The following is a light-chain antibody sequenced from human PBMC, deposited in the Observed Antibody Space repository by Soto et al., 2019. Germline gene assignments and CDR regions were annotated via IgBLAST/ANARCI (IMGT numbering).Light chain of an antibody. J-gene: IGLJ1*01. CDR1: SSDVGGYNY. CDR2: EVS. Sequence: LTQPASVFESPGQSITISCTGTSSDVGGYNYVSWYQQHPGKAPKLMIYEVSNRPSGVYNRFSGSKSGNTASLTISGLQAEDEADYYCSSYTSSSPLYVFGTGTRSPS. V-gene: IGLV2-14*01. CDR3: SSYTSSSPLYV.